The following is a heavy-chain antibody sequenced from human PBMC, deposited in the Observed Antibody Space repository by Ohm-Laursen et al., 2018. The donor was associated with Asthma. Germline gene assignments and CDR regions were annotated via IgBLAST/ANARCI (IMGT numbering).Heavy chain of an antibody. CDR2: IYYSGST. V-gene: IGHV4-31*03. D-gene: IGHD6-13*01. CDR1: GGSISSGGYY. CDR3: ARDYIAAAGTTSGGMDV. J-gene: IGHJ6*02. Sequence: TLSLTCTVSGGSISSGGYYWSWIRQHPGKGLEWIGYIYYSGSTYYNPSLKSRVTISVDTSKNQFSLKLSSVTAADTAVYYCARDYIAAAGTTSGGMDVWGQGTTVTVSS.